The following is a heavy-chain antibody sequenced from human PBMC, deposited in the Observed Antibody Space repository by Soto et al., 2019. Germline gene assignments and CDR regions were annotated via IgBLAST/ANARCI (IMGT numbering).Heavy chain of an antibody. CDR2: IYYSGST. J-gene: IGHJ6*02. CDR1: GGSISSSSYY. V-gene: IGHV4-39*01. CDR3: ARSMMELRFYYYGMDV. D-gene: IGHD1-7*01. Sequence: PSETLSLTCTVSGGSISSSSYYWGWIRQPPGKGLEWIGSIYYSGSTYYNPSLKSRVTISVDTSKNQFSLKLSSVTAADTAVYYCARSMMELRFYYYGMDVWGQGTTVTVSS.